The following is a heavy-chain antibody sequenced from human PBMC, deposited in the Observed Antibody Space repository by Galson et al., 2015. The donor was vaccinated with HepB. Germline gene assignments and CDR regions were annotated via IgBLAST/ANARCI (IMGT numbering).Heavy chain of an antibody. CDR1: GLTFSNYA. V-gene: IGHV3-30*04. D-gene: IGHD4/OR15-4a*01. J-gene: IGHJ6*02. CDR2: ISNDGTNQ. CDR3: ARGIPRTTDYISKHYYYGMDV. Sequence: SLRLSCAASGLTFSNYAMHWVRQAPGKGLEWVAVISNDGTNQFYGDSVQGRFTISRDNSRNTLYLQMNSLKSGDTAVYYCARGIPRTTDYISKHYYYGMDVWGQGTTVTVSS.